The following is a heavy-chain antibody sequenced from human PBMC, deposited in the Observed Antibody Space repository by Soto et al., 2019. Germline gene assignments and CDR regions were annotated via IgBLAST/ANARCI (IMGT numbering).Heavy chain of an antibody. CDR1: GDFISSGVYY. D-gene: IGHD2-2*01. V-gene: IGHV4-31*03. CDR3: ARRMQLPGYFVY. CDR2: IYYSGST. J-gene: IGHJ4*02. Sequence: SETLSLTCTVSGDFISSGVYYWRCIRKHPGKGLEWIGYIYYSGSTYYNPSLLSRVTLPGDTCEKQFSLQLSSVIAADSAVCYCARRMQLPGYFVYGGQ.